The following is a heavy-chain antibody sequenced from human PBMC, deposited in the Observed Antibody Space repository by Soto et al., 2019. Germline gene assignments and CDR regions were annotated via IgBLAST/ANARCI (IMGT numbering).Heavy chain of an antibody. CDR1: GGSISRSGYH. Sequence: QLQLQESGPGLVKPSETLSLTCSVSGGSISRSGYHWGWIRQPPGKGLEWIGSISDSGTTYYSSSLKSRVTISVDTSKNQLSLKLSSVTAADTAVYYCTRQYDYWGQGTLVTVSS. J-gene: IGHJ4*02. CDR3: TRQYDY. CDR2: ISDSGTT. V-gene: IGHV4-39*01.